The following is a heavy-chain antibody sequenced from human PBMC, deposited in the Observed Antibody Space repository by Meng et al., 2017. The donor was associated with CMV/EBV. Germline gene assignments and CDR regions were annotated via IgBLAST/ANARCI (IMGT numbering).Heavy chain of an antibody. J-gene: IGHJ3*02. CDR3: ARGGTLTILDSFDI. Sequence: QVQLVQAGAEVKKPGASVKVSFKTSGYTFITYGITWVRQAPGQGLEWMGWVSTYTSKTNYAQNFQGRVTMTTDTSTSTAYMELRSLRSDDTAVYYCARGGTLTILDSFDIWGQGTMVTVSS. CDR1: GYTFITYG. CDR2: VSTYTSKT. D-gene: IGHD3-3*01. V-gene: IGHV1-18*01.